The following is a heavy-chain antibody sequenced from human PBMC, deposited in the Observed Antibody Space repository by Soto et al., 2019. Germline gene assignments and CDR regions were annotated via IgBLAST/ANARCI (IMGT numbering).Heavy chain of an antibody. Sequence: GGSLRLSCAASGFNFNNFAFNWVRQAPGRGLEWVSTVTVTGETTYYADSVKGRFTISRDNSKNTLYLQMNSLRAEDTTVYYCAKDREWLRLGSMYNWFDPWGQGTLVTVSS. J-gene: IGHJ5*02. CDR1: GFNFNNFA. CDR3: AKDREWLRLGSMYNWFDP. V-gene: IGHV3-23*01. D-gene: IGHD5-12*01. CDR2: VTVTGETT.